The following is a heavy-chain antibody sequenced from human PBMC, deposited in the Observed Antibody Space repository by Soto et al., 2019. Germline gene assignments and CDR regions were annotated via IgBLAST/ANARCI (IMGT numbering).Heavy chain of an antibody. CDR2: ISYAGSNK. J-gene: IGHJ4*02. V-gene: IGHV3-30-3*01. Sequence: QVQLVESGGGVVQPGRSLRLSCAASGFTFSSYAMHWVRQAPGKGLEWVAVISYAGSNKYYADSVKGRFTISRDNSKNTLYLQMNSLRAEDTAVYYCAREERRKWELHRTFDYWGQGTLVTVSS. CDR1: GFTFSSYA. CDR3: AREERRKWELHRTFDY. D-gene: IGHD1-26*01.